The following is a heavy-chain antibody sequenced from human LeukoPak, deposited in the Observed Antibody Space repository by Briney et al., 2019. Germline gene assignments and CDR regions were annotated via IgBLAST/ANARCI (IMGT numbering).Heavy chain of an antibody. J-gene: IGHJ4*02. V-gene: IGHV4-38-2*02. CDR3: ARERSSVVDHGIDY. Sequence: PSETLSLTCFVSGYSTSSDYCWGWNRQPPGRGLEWIGSICRSGNTYYKPSLKSRVTISADTAKNQFSLKVTSVTAADTAVYYCARERSSVVDHGIDYWGQGFLVTVSS. CDR2: ICRSGNT. D-gene: IGHD2-21*01. CDR1: GYSTSSDYC.